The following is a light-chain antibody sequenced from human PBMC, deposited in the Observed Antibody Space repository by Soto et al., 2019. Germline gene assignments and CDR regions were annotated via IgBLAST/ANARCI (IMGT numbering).Light chain of an antibody. V-gene: IGKV3-20*01. Sequence: EIVLTQSPGTLSLSPGERATLSCRASQSVSDSSLAWYQQKPGQAPRLLIYGASSRATGTPDRFSGSGSGTEFTLTISRLEPEDFAVYYCQQYGSSPLTFGGGTKVEIK. CDR1: QSVSDSS. CDR3: QQYGSSPLT. J-gene: IGKJ4*01. CDR2: GAS.